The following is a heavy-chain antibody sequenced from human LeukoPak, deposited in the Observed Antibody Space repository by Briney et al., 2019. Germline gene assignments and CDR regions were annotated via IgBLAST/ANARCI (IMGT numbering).Heavy chain of an antibody. D-gene: IGHD3-10*01. V-gene: IGHV4-59*01. CDR3: AREVTGNFDY. J-gene: IGHJ4*02. CDR1: GGSISSYY. CDR2: IYYSGST. Sequence: KTSETLSLTCTVSGGSISSYYWSWIRQPPGKGLEWIGYIYYSGSTNYNPSLKSRVTISVDTSKNQFSLKLSSVTAADTAVYYCAREVTGNFDYRGQGTLVTVSS.